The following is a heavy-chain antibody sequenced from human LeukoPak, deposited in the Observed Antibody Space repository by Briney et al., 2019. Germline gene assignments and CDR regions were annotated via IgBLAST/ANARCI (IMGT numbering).Heavy chain of an antibody. D-gene: IGHD6-13*01. CDR1: GFTFSSYG. V-gene: IGHV3-33*01. CDR2: IWYDGSNK. Sequence: GGSLRLSCAASGFTFSSYGIYWVRQAPGKGLGWVAVIWYDGSNKYSVKGRFTISRDNSKNTLYLQMNSLRAEDTAVYYCAREYWQQLGLSRDYGMDVWGQGTTVTVSS. J-gene: IGHJ6*02. CDR3: AREYWQQLGLSRDYGMDV.